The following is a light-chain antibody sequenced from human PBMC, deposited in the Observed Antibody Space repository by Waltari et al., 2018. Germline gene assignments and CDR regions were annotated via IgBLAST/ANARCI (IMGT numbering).Light chain of an antibody. CDR1: QGISSY. CDR2: AAS. CDR3: QQLNSYLIFT. Sequence: DIQLTQSPSFLSASVGDRVTITCRASQGISSYLAWYQQKPGKAPKLLIYAASTLQSGVPSRFSGSGSGTEFTLTISSLQPEDFATYYCQQLNSYLIFTFGPGTKVDIK. V-gene: IGKV1-9*01. J-gene: IGKJ3*01.